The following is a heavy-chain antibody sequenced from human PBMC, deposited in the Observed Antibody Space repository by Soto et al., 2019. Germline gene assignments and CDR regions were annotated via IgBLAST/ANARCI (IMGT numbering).Heavy chain of an antibody. Sequence: PGGSLRLSCAASGFTFSNAWMNWVRQAPGKGLEWVSYISSSSSTIYYADSVKGRFTISRDNAKNSLYLQMNSLRDEDTAVYYCARDTVTTYGYYYYGMDVWGQGTTVTVSS. CDR1: GFTFSNAW. J-gene: IGHJ6*02. D-gene: IGHD4-17*01. V-gene: IGHV3-48*02. CDR2: ISSSSSTI. CDR3: ARDTVTTYGYYYYGMDV.